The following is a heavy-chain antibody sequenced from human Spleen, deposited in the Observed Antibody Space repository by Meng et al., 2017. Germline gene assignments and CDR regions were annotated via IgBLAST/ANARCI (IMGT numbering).Heavy chain of an antibody. J-gene: IGHJ4*02. V-gene: IGHV3-48*03. CDR3: AREGNGVFYFDN. D-gene: IGHD3-10*01. CDR2: ISNSGSTI. Sequence: GESLKISCAASASIFRSYEMNWVRQAPGKGLEWVSYISNSGSTIYYADSVKGRFTTSRDNAKNSLYLQMNSLIFEDTAVYYCAREGNGVFYFDNWGQGTLVTVSS. CDR1: ASIFRSYE.